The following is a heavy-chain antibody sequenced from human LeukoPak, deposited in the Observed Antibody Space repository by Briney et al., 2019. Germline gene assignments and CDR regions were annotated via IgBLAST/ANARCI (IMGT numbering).Heavy chain of an antibody. V-gene: IGHV3-23*01. CDR1: GFTFRSYA. CDR2: IIGSGGST. J-gene: IGHJ4*02. Sequence: GGSLRLSCAASGFTFRSYAMSWVRQAPGKGLEWVSAIIGSGGSTYYADSVKGRFTISRDNSKNTLYLQMNSLRAEDTAVYYCAKDPYRASSGLVDYWGQGTLVTVSP. D-gene: IGHD5-12*01. CDR3: AKDPYRASSGLVDY.